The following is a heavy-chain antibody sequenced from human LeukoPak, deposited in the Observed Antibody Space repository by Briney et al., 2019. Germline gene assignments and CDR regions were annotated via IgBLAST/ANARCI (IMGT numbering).Heavy chain of an antibody. Sequence: GGSLRLSCAASGFTFSSCAMHWVRQAPGKGLEWVAVISYDGSNKYYADSVKGRFTISRDNSKNTLYLQMNSLRAEDTAAYYCAREVCGGDCYAHGFFDYWGQGTLVTVSS. D-gene: IGHD2-21*02. CDR2: ISYDGSNK. J-gene: IGHJ4*02. CDR1: GFTFSSCA. CDR3: AREVCGGDCYAHGFFDY. V-gene: IGHV3-30*01.